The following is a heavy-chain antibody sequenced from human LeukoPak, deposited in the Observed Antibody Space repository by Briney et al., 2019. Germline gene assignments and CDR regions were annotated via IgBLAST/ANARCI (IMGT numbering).Heavy chain of an antibody. V-gene: IGHV1-2*02. D-gene: IGHD3-3*01. CDR2: INPNSGGT. CDR1: GYTFTGYY. J-gene: IGHJ6*03. Sequence: GASVKVSCEASGYTFTGYYMHWVRQAPGQGLEWMGWINPNSGGTNYAQKFQGRVTMTRDTSISTAYMELSRLRSDDTAVYYCARGALRFLEWLEYYYYYMDVWGKGTTVTVSS. CDR3: ARGALRFLEWLEYYYYYMDV.